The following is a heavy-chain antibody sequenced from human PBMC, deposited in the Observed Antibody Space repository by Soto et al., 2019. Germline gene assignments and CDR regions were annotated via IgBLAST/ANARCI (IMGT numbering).Heavy chain of an antibody. Sequence: SETLSLTCTVSGGSISSYYWSWIRQPPGKGLEWIGYIYYSGSTNYNPSLKSRVTISVDTSKNQFSLKLSSVTAADTAVYYCARRHGYSLDYWGQGTLVTVSS. V-gene: IGHV4-59*08. CDR1: GGSISSYY. CDR3: ARRHGYSLDY. CDR2: IYYSGST. D-gene: IGHD6-13*01. J-gene: IGHJ4*02.